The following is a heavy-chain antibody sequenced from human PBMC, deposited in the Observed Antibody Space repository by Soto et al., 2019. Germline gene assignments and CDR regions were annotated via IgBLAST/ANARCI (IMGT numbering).Heavy chain of an antibody. CDR1: GFTFSRYA. CDR3: ARENYGKNYFDH. J-gene: IGHJ4*02. V-gene: IGHV3-30-3*01. D-gene: IGHD3-10*01. Sequence: GGSLRLSCASSGFTFSRYAMHWVRQAPGKGLEWVAVISYDGSNKYYADSVKGRFTISRDNSKNTLYLQMNSLRVEDTAVYYCARENYGKNYFDHWGQGTLVTVSS. CDR2: ISYDGSNK.